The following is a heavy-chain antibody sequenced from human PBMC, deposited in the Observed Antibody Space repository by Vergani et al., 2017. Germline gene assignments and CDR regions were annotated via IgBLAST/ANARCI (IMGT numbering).Heavy chain of an antibody. CDR1: GGSISSGAYY. D-gene: IGHD1/OR15-1a*01. CDR2: IYYSGST. J-gene: IGHJ6*02. CDR3: ARNNTYGMDV. Sequence: QVQLQESGPGLVKPSQTLSLTCTVSGGSISSGAYYWSWIRQLPGKGLEWIGYIYYSGSTYSNPSLESRVTISLDTSKNQFSLQLTSVTAADTAVYYCARNNTYGMDVWGQGTTVTVSS. V-gene: IGHV4-31*03.